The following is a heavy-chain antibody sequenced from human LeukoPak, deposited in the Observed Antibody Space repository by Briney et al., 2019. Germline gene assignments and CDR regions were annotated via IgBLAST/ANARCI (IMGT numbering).Heavy chain of an antibody. J-gene: IGHJ4*02. Sequence: PGGSLRLSCAASGFTFSSYGMHWVRQAPGKGLEWVAVISYDGRNKYYADAVKGRFTISRDNSKNTLYLQMNSLRADDTAVYYCASHWAQQLVSDYWGQGTLVTVSS. CDR2: ISYDGRNK. CDR1: GFTFSSYG. D-gene: IGHD6-13*01. V-gene: IGHV3-30*03. CDR3: ASHWAQQLVSDY.